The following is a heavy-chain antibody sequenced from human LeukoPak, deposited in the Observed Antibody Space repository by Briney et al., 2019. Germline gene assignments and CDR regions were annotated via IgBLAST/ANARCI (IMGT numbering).Heavy chain of an antibody. CDR1: GGSISSSSYY. D-gene: IGHD6-19*01. Sequence: PSETLSLTCTVSGGSISSSSYYWGWIRQPPGEGLEWIGSIYYSGSTYYNPSLKSRVTISVDTSKNQFSLKLSSVTAADTAVYYCARQRIAVNYFDYWGQGTLVTVSS. CDR2: IYYSGST. CDR3: ARQRIAVNYFDY. J-gene: IGHJ4*02. V-gene: IGHV4-39*01.